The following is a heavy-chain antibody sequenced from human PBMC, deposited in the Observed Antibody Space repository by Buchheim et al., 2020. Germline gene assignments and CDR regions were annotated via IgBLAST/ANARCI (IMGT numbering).Heavy chain of an antibody. CDR1: GFSLSDYY. J-gene: IGHJ4*02. V-gene: IGHV3-11*06. D-gene: IGHD2-15*01. CDR3: VRERGYCSGGSCQTYYFDY. CDR2: IRNSGTYP. Sequence: QVQLVESGGGLVKPGGSLRLSCIASGFSLSDYYMRWIRQAPGKGLEWVSHIRNSGTYPAYADSVRGRFTISRDNAKNSLCLQMNNLRDEDTAVYYCVRERGYCSGGSCQTYYFDYWGQGTL.